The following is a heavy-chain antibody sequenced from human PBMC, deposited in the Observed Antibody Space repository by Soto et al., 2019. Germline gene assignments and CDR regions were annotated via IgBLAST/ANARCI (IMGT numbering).Heavy chain of an antibody. V-gene: IGHV4-4*02. CDR2: IHHSGST. CDR1: GGSISSTNW. Sequence: SETLSLTCTVSGGSISSTNWWCWVRQSPGKGLEWIGEIHHSGSTNYNPSLKSRVTISVDRSNNQFSLKLSSVTAADTAVYYCARGNFDYWGQGTLVTVSS. CDR3: ARGNFDY. J-gene: IGHJ4*02.